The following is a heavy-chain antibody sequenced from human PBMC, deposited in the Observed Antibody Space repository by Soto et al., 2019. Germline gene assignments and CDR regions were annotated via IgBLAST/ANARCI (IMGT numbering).Heavy chain of an antibody. V-gene: IGHV3-15*01. CDR2: IKRKSDGGTT. CDR1: GFTFSNAW. CDR3: AVNDYLDY. J-gene: IGHJ4*02. Sequence: GGSLRLSCAVSGFTFSNAWMIWVRQAPGKGLEWVGRIKRKSDGGTTDYDAPVKGRFTISRDDSANTLYLQMNSLKIEDTAVYFCAVNDYLDYWGQGALVTVSS.